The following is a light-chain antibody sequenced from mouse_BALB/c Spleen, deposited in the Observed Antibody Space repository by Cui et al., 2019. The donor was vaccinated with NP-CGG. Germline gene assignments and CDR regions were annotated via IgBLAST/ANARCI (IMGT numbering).Light chain of an antibody. CDR3: ALWYSNHWV. CDR2: GTK. J-gene: IGLJ1*01. CDR1: TGAVTTNNY. Sequence: QAVVTQESALTTSPGETVTLTCRSSTGAVTTNNYANWVQEKPNHLFTGLIGGTKTRAPGVPARFSGSLIGDKAALTITGAQTEDEAIYFCALWYSNHWVFGGGTKLTVL. V-gene: IGLV1*01.